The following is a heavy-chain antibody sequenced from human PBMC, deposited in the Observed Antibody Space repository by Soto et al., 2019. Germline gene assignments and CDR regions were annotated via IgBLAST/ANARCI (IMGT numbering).Heavy chain of an antibody. Sequence: PWGSLRLSCAASGFPFSSYWMSWVRQAPGKGLEWVANIKQDGSEKYYVDSVKGRFTISRDNAKNSLYLQMNSLRAEDTAVYYCARNEASYDFWSGYYRLAAFDIWGQGTMVTV. D-gene: IGHD3-3*01. V-gene: IGHV3-7*03. CDR3: ARNEASYDFWSGYYRLAAFDI. CDR1: GFPFSSYW. J-gene: IGHJ3*02. CDR2: IKQDGSEK.